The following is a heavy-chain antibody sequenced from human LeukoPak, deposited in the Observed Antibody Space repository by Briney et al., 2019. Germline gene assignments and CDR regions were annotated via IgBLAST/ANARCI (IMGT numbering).Heavy chain of an antibody. V-gene: IGHV4-34*01. J-gene: IGHJ4*02. Sequence: SETLSLTCAVYGGSFSGYYWSWIRQPPGKGLEWIGEINHSGSTNYNPSLKSRVTISVDTSKNQFSLKLSSVTAADTAAYYCARGAATTPYYFDYWGQGTLVTVSS. CDR1: GGSFSGYY. CDR3: ARGAATTPYYFDY. D-gene: IGHD5-24*01. CDR2: INHSGST.